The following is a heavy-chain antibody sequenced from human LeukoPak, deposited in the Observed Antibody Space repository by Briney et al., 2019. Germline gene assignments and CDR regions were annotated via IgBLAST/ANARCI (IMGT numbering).Heavy chain of an antibody. CDR2: IKQDGSEK. CDR3: ARGSDILTGTAPFDY. Sequence: GGSLRLSCAASGFTLSSYWMSWVRQAPGKGLEWVANIKQDGSEKYYVDSVKGRFTISRDNAKNSLYLQMNSLRAEDTAVYYCARGSDILTGTAPFDYWGQGTLVTVSS. J-gene: IGHJ4*02. D-gene: IGHD3-9*01. CDR1: GFTLSSYW. V-gene: IGHV3-7*03.